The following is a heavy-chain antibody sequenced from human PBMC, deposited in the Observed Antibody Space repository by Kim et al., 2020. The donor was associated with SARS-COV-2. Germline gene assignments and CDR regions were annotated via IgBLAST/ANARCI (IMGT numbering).Heavy chain of an antibody. CDR3: ARSAGPYDYYFDY. V-gene: IGHV5-51*01. CDR2: IYPGDSDT. Sequence: GESLKISCKGSGYNFPSDWIGWVRQMPGKGLEWMGIIYPGDSDTRYRPSFQGQVTISADKSTTTAYLQWSSLKASDTAMYYCARSAGPYDYYFDYWGQGT. CDR1: GYNFPSDW. J-gene: IGHJ4*02. D-gene: IGHD3-16*01.